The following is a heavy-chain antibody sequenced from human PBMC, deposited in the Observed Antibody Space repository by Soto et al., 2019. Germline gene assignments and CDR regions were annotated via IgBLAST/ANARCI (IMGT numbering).Heavy chain of an antibody. CDR1: GGSISSYY. V-gene: IGHV4-59*01. D-gene: IGHD2-15*01. Sequence: SETLSLTCTVSGGSISSYYWSWIRQPPGKGLEWIGYIYYSGSTNYNPSLKSRVTISVDTSKNQFSLKLSSVTAADTAVYYCARDVGYCSGGSCWAFDIWDQGTMVTVSS. CDR2: IYYSGST. CDR3: ARDVGYCSGGSCWAFDI. J-gene: IGHJ3*02.